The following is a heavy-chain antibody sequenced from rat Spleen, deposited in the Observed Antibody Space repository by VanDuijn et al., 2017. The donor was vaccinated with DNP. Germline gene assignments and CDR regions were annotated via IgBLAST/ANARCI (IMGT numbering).Heavy chain of an antibody. D-gene: IGHD5-1*01. CDR3: VRVNWVPDY. J-gene: IGHJ2*01. V-gene: IGHV5S13*01. CDR1: GFTFSNYG. CDR2: ITNSGGIT. Sequence: EVQLVESGGGLVQPGRSLTFSCAASGFTFSNYGMAWVRQAPTKGLEWVASITNSGGITYYRDSVKGRFTISRDNAKSTLYLQMDSLRSEDTATYYCVRVNWVPDYWGQGVMVTVSP.